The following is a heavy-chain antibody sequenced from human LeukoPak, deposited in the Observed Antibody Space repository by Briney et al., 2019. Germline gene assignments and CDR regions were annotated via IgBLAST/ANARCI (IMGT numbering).Heavy chain of an antibody. CDR3: AKGSSTESRLDL. V-gene: IGHV3-23*01. D-gene: IGHD1-14*01. CDR2: ITGGADTT. J-gene: IGHJ5*02. CDR1: GFTCATYS. Sequence: GGSLRLSCAASGFTCATYSMYWVRQAPGKGLEWVSGITGGADTTYYADSVKGRFTISRDNSKNTVYLQMSSLRAEDAALYYCAKGSSTESRLDLWGQGTLVTVSS.